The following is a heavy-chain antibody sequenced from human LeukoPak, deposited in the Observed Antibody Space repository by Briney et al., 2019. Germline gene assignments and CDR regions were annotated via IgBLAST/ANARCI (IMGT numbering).Heavy chain of an antibody. CDR2: ISGTSGST. V-gene: IGHV3-23*01. CDR3: AKATSGWSPPDY. Sequence: GGSLRLSCAASGFTFSSYPMTWVRQAPGKWLEWVSGISGTSGSTYYADSVKGRFTISRDNSNNTLYLLMNSLRAADTAVYYCAKATSGWSPPDYWGQGTLVTVSS. D-gene: IGHD6-19*01. J-gene: IGHJ4*02. CDR1: GFTFSSYP.